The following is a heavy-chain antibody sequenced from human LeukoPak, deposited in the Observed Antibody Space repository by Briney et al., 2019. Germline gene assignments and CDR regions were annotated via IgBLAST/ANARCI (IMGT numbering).Heavy chain of an antibody. CDR3: ARGVNTYLWFGGDYMDV. V-gene: IGHV1-2*02. Sequence: ASVKFSCKASGYTFTAYYIHWVRQAPGQGLEWMGWVDPNSGGTHYAQKFQGRVTMTRDTSNSTAYMELSRLRSDDTALYYCARGVNTYLWFGGDYMDVWGKGSTVTVSS. D-gene: IGHD3-16*01. CDR1: GYTFTAYY. CDR2: VDPNSGGT. J-gene: IGHJ6*03.